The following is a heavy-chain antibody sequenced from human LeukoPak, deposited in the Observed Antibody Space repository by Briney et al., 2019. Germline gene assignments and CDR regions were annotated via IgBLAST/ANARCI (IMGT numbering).Heavy chain of an antibody. Sequence: SQTLSLTCTVSGGSISSGSYYWSWIRQPAGKGLEGIGRIYSSGSTDYNPSLKSRVTISVDTSKNQFSLKLNSVTAADTAVYYCARDDYGDSGYYYFGMDVWGQGTTVTVSS. CDR2: IYSSGST. CDR1: GGSISSGSYY. CDR3: ARDDYGDSGYYYFGMDV. D-gene: IGHD4-17*01. J-gene: IGHJ6*02. V-gene: IGHV4-61*02.